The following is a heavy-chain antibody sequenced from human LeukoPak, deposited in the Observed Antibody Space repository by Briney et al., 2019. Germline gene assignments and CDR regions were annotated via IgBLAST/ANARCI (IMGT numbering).Heavy chain of an antibody. D-gene: IGHD6-13*01. V-gene: IGHV4-34*01. CDR3: AREPAAAGSISRWFDP. CDR2: INHSGST. Sequence: PSETLSLTCAVYGGSFSGYYWSWIRQPPGKGLEWIGEINHSGSTYYNPSLKSRVTISVDTSKNQFSLKLSSVTAADTAVYYCAREPAAAGSISRWFDPWGQGTLVTVSS. CDR1: GGSFSGYY. J-gene: IGHJ5*02.